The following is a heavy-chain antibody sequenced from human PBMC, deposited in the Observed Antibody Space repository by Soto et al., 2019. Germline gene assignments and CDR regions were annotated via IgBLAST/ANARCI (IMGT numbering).Heavy chain of an antibody. V-gene: IGHV5-51*01. CDR1: GYSFTSYW. Sequence: PGESLKISCKGSGYSFTSYWIGWVRQMPGKGLEWMGIIYPGDSDTRYSPSFQGQVTISADKSISTAYLQWSSLKASDTAMYYCARHPDYYDSGSYYKVNYYMDVWGKGTTVTVSS. J-gene: IGHJ6*03. CDR3: ARHPDYYDSGSYYKVNYYMDV. CDR2: IYPGDSDT. D-gene: IGHD3-10*01.